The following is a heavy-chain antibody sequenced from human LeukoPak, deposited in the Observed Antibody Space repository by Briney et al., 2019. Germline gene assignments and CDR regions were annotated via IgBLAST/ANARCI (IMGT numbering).Heavy chain of an antibody. CDR2: INHSGST. V-gene: IGHV4-34*01. Sequence: PSETLSLTCAVYGGSFSGYYWSWIRQPPGKGLEWIGEINHSGSTNYNPSLKSRVTISVDTSKNQFSLKLSSVTAADTAVYYCARHTVVVVAATPSPGGMDVWGQGTTVTVSS. CDR1: GGSFSGYY. J-gene: IGHJ6*02. CDR3: ARHTVVVVAATPSPGGMDV. D-gene: IGHD2-15*01.